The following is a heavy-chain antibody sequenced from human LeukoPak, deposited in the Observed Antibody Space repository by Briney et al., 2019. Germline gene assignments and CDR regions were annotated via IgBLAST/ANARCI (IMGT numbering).Heavy chain of an antibody. Sequence: GGSLRLSCAASGFTFNSYSMNWVRQAPGKGLEWVSAISGSGGSTYYADSVKGRFTISRDNSKNTLYLQMNSLRAEDTAVYYCSSGTFIFDYWGQGTLATVSS. V-gene: IGHV3-23*01. CDR2: ISGSGGST. CDR3: SSGTFIFDY. CDR1: GFTFNSYS. J-gene: IGHJ4*02. D-gene: IGHD3-10*01.